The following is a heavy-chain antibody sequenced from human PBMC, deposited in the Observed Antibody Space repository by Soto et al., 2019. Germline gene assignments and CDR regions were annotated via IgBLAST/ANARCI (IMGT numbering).Heavy chain of an antibody. V-gene: IGHV3-11*06. CDR3: ARDLEGYYADF. J-gene: IGHJ4*02. CDR1: GFTFGDFD. D-gene: IGHD3-22*01. CDR2: INSRSTYT. Sequence: VYLVESGGGLVKPGGSLRLSCVTSGFTFGDFDMSWMRQAPGKGLEWVSHINSRSTYTNYADSVKGRFTVSRDNAKNSLSLQMNSLRVKDTAVYYCARDLEGYYADFWGQGTLVTVSP.